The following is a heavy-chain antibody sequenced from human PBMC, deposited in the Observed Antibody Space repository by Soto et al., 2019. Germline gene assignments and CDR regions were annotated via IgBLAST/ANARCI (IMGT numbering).Heavy chain of an antibody. V-gene: IGHV1-2*02. D-gene: IGHD1-7*01. CDR1: GYTFTGYY. Sequence: QVQLVQSGAEVKKPGASVKVSCKASGYTFTGYYMHWVRQAPGQGLEWMGWINPNSGGTNYAQKFQGRVTITADKSTSTAYMELSSLRSEDTAVYYCARRGNYEARKGYYYYGMDVWGQGTTVTVSS. CDR3: ARRGNYEARKGYYYYGMDV. J-gene: IGHJ6*02. CDR2: INPNSGGT.